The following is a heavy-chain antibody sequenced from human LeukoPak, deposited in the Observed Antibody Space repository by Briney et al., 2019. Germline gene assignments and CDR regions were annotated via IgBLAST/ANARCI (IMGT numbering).Heavy chain of an antibody. Sequence: SVKVSCKASGGTFSSYAISWVRQAPGQGLEWMRRIIPIFGIANYAQKFQGRVTITADKSTSTAYMELSSLRSEDTAVYYCARDPSSTVVMRYYFDYWGQGTLVTVSS. CDR1: GGTFSSYA. CDR3: ARDPSSTVVMRYYFDY. CDR2: IIPIFGIA. V-gene: IGHV1-69*04. D-gene: IGHD4-23*01. J-gene: IGHJ4*02.